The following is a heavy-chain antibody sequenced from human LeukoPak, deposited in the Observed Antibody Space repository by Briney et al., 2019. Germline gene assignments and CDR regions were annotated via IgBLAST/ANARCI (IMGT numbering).Heavy chain of an antibody. Sequence: GGSLRLSCAASGFTFTSYAMSWVRQAPGKGLEWVSCISGSGGYTYYPDSVKGRFTISRDNAQNTLYLQMNSLRVEDTAVYYCVRGQYELYNWGQGTLVTVSS. CDR3: VRGQYELYN. CDR2: ISGSGGYT. V-gene: IGHV3-23*01. CDR1: GFTFTSYA. J-gene: IGHJ4*02. D-gene: IGHD2-2*01.